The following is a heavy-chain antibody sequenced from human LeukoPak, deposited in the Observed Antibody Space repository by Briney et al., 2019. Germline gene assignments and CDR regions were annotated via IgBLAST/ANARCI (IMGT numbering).Heavy chain of an antibody. CDR3: ARAMWFGGLNDY. D-gene: IGHD3-10*01. CDR1: GGSLSRSNW. V-gene: IGHV4-4*02. J-gene: IGHJ4*02. Sequence: SETLSLTCAVSGGSLSRSNWWSWVRQPPGKGLEWIGEIYYSGSTNYNPSLKSRVTISVDTSKNQFSLKLSSVTAADTAVYYCARAMWFGGLNDYWGQGTLVTVSS. CDR2: IYYSGST.